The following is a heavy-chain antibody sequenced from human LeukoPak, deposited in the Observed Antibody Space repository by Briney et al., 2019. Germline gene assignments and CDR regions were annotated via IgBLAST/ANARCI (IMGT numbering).Heavy chain of an antibody. CDR2: IRSKASGGTT. J-gene: IGHJ4*02. V-gene: IGHV3-49*04. D-gene: IGHD4-11*01. CDR3: TRGYSIDY. CDR1: GFTFGDYA. Sequence: GGSLRLSCTASGFTFGDYAISWVRQAPGKGLEWVGFIRSKASGGTTEYTASVKGRFTISRDDSKSIAYLQMNSLISEDTAIYYCTRGYSIDYWGQGTQVTVSS.